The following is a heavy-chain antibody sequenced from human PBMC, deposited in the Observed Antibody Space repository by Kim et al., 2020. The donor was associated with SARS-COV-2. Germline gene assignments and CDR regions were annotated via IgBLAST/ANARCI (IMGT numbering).Heavy chain of an antibody. V-gene: IGHV4-31*02. CDR3: ARTRITMIVVVTHFDY. J-gene: IGHJ4*02. Sequence: SLKSRVTISVDTSKNHFSLKLSSVTAADTAVYYCARTRITMIVVVTHFDYWGQGTLVTVSS. D-gene: IGHD3-22*01.